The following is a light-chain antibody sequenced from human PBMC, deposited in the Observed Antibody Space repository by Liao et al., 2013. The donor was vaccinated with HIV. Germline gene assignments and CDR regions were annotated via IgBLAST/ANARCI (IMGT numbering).Light chain of an antibody. CDR3: QSADSSGSYV. CDR2: KDS. V-gene: IGLV3-25*03. J-gene: IGLJ1*01. Sequence: SSVLTQPPSVSVAPGKTATITCGGNNIGSKSVHWYQQKPGQAPVLVIYKDSERPSGIPERFSGSSSGTTVTLTISGVQAEDEADYYCQSADSSGSYVFGTGTKVTVL. CDR1: NIGSKS.